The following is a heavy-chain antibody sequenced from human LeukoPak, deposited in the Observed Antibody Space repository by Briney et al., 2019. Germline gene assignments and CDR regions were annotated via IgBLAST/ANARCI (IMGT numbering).Heavy chain of an antibody. Sequence: AASVKVSCKASGYTFTGYYMHWVRQAPGQGLEWMGWINPNSGGTNYAQKFQGRVTMTRDTSISTAYMELSRLRSDDTAVYYYASDWYSSSSHHYYYYYMDVWGKGTTVTVSS. D-gene: IGHD6-6*01. CDR2: INPNSGGT. V-gene: IGHV1-2*02. CDR1: GYTFTGYY. CDR3: ASDWYSSSSHHYYYYYMDV. J-gene: IGHJ6*03.